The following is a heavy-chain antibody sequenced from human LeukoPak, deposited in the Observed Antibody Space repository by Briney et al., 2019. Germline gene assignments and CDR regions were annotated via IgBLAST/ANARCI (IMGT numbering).Heavy chain of an antibody. CDR3: ARHGYSGYDLDY. J-gene: IGHJ4*02. D-gene: IGHD5-12*01. CDR1: NGSISSYY. V-gene: IGHV4-59*08. Sequence: PSETLSLTCTVSNGSISSYYWSWIRQPPGKELEWIAYIYYSGSTKYNPSLESRVTISVDTSKSQISLKLNSATAADTAVYYCARHGYSGYDLDYWGQGTLVTVSS. CDR2: IYYSGST.